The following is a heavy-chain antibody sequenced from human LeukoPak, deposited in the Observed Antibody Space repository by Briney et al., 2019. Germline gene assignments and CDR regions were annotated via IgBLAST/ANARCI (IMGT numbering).Heavy chain of an antibody. J-gene: IGHJ4*02. V-gene: IGHV4-30-4*08. CDR1: GGSISSGDYY. D-gene: IGHD3-9*01. CDR2: IYYSGST. CDR3: ALRYYDILTGYSEFDY. Sequence: SETLSLTCTVSGGSISSGDYYWSWIRQPPGKGLEWIGYIYYSGSTYYNPSLKSRVTISVDTSKNHFSLKLSSVTAADTAVYYCALRYYDILTGYSEFDYWGQGTLVTVSS.